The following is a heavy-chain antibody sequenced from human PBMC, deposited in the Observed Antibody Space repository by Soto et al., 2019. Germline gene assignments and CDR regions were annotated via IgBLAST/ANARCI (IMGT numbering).Heavy chain of an antibody. CDR2: IYKSATT. CDR3: ARGRYCLTGRCFPNWFDS. V-gene: IGHV4-30-4*01. Sequence: SETLSLTCSVSGDSISNLDYFWAWIRQPPGQALEYIGYIYKSATTYYNPSFESRVAISVDTSKSQFSLNVTSVTAADTAVYFCARGRYCLTGRCFPNWFDSWGQGTLVTVSS. CDR1: GDSISNLDYF. D-gene: IGHD7-27*01. J-gene: IGHJ5*01.